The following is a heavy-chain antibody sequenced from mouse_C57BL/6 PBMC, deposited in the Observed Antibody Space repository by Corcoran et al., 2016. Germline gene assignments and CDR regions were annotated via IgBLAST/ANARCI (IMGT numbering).Heavy chain of an antibody. V-gene: IGHV1-19*01. CDR1: GYTFTDYY. D-gene: IGHD1-1*01. J-gene: IGHJ4*01. CDR3: ARDGSLGIYAMDY. CDR2: INPYNGGT. Sequence: EVQLQQSGPVLVKPGASVKMSCKASGYTFTDYYMNWVKQSHGKSLEWIGVINPYNGGTSYNQKFKGKATLTVDKSSSTAYMELNSLTSEDSAVYYCARDGSLGIYAMDYWGQGTSVTVSS.